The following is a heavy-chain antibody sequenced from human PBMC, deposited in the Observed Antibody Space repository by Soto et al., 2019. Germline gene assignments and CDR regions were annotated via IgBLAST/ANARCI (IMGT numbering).Heavy chain of an antibody. CDR2: FSGTGGYT. V-gene: IGHV3-23*01. D-gene: IGHD4-17*01. J-gene: IGHJ5*02. Sequence: GESLKISCAASGFTFSSYAMSWVRQAPGKGLEWVSTFSGTGGYTYYADSVKGRFTISRDDSKNTLFLHMNSLRAADTAVYYCAGGQRALITYGPFDPWGQGTLVTVSS. CDR1: GFTFSSYA. CDR3: AGGQRALITYGPFDP.